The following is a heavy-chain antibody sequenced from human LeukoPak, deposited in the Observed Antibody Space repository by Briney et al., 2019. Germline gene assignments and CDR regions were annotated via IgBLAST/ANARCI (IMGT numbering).Heavy chain of an antibody. V-gene: IGHV3-20*04. CDR3: ARRESSYQNYYYYYHMDV. D-gene: IGHD3-16*02. Sequence: GGSLRLSCAASGFTFDDYGMSWVRQAPGKGLEWVSDINWNGDSTGYADSVKGRFTISRDNAKNSLYLQMNSLRAEDTALYYCARRESSYQNYYYYYHMDVWGKGTTVTVSS. CDR1: GFTFDDYG. CDR2: INWNGDST. J-gene: IGHJ6*03.